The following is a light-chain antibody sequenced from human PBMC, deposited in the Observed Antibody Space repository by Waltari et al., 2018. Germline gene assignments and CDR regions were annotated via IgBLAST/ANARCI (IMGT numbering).Light chain of an antibody. CDR2: GNS. J-gene: IGLJ1*01. CDR1: RPHPRAGLD. Sequence: SVLTQPPSVSGAPGPRVTIPCTASRPHPRAGLDGYGDPQLPGTGPKLLIYGNSNRPSGVPDRFSGSKSGTSASLAITGLQAEDEADYYCQSYDSSLSGYVFGTGTKVTVL. CDR3: QSYDSSLSGYV. V-gene: IGLV1-40*01.